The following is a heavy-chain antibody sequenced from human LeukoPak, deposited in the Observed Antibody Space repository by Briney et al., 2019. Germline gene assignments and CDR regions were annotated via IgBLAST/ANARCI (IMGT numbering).Heavy chain of an antibody. D-gene: IGHD6-6*01. CDR2: ISWNSDSI. J-gene: IGHJ4*02. CDR3: TKRRGRQLVGTVDF. V-gene: IGHV3-9*01. CDR1: GFTFDEYA. Sequence: PGGSLRLSCAASGFTFDEYAMHWVRQAPGKGLEWVSGISWNSDSIAYAASVKGRFTISRDNAKNSLYLQMNSLRAEDTALYYCTKRRGRQLVGTVDFWGQGTLVTVSS.